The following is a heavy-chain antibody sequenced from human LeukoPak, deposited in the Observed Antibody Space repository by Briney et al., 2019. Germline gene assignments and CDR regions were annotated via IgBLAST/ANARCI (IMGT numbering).Heavy chain of an antibody. V-gene: IGHV1-18*01. D-gene: IGHD3-10*01. CDR3: ARAGRATGFRSTFYY. CDR2: ISAYNGNT. CDR1: GYTFTSYG. J-gene: IGHJ4*02. Sequence: ASVKVSCKASGYTFTSYGISWVRQAPGQRLEWMGWISAYNGNTNYAQKLQGRGTMTTDTSTSTAYMELRSLRSDDTAVYYCARAGRATGFRSTFYYWGQGTLVTVSS.